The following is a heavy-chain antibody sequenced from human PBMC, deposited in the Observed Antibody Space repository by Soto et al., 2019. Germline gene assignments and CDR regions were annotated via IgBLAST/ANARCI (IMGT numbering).Heavy chain of an antibody. CDR3: ARDLRIQHKHGHSSSWVFRYGMDV. D-gene: IGHD6-13*01. CDR1: GFTFSSYA. Sequence: GGSLRLSCAASGFTFSSYAMHWVRQAPGKGLEWVAVISYDGSNKYYADSVKGRFTISRDNSKNTLYLQMNSLRAEDTAVYYCARDLRIQHKHGHSSSWVFRYGMDVWGQGTTVTVSS. CDR2: ISYDGSNK. V-gene: IGHV3-30-3*01. J-gene: IGHJ6*02.